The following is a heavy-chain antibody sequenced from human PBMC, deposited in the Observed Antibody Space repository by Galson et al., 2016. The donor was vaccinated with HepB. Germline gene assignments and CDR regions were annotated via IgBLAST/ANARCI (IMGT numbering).Heavy chain of an antibody. Sequence: SLRLSCAASGFSISIYSMNWVRQAPGKGLEWVSAIRGSGTGTSYTDSVKGRFTISRDNSQNPLYLQMNSLSAEDAAVYYCAKVSLAGYNSGWGGSFDIWGRGTMVTVSS. CDR2: IRGSGTGT. CDR1: GFSISIYS. D-gene: IGHD6-19*01. CDR3: AKVSLAGYNSGWGGSFDI. J-gene: IGHJ3*02. V-gene: IGHV3-23*01.